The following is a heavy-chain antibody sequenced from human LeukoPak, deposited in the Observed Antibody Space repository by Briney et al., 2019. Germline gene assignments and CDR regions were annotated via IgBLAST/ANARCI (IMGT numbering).Heavy chain of an antibody. J-gene: IGHJ6*03. CDR2: INPNSGGT. V-gene: IGHV1-2*02. CDR3: ARVGMEIIPYYYYYMDV. CDR1: GYTFTSYA. D-gene: IGHD1-26*01. Sequence: GASVKVSCKASGYTFTSYAMNWVRQAPGQGLEWMGWINPNSGGTNYAQKFQGRVTMTRDTSFSTAYMELSRLRSDDTAVYYCARVGMEIIPYYYYYMDVWGKGTTVTVSS.